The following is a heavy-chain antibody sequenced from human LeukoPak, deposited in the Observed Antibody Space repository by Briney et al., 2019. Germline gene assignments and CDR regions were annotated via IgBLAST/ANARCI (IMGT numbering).Heavy chain of an antibody. J-gene: IGHJ6*03. CDR3: ARVRGLRIFGVAPLEVCYYYYYYMDV. CDR2: INSDGSST. CDR1: GFTFSSYW. Sequence: GGSLRLSCAASGFTFSSYWMHWVRQAPGKGLVWVSRINSDGSSTSYADSVKGRFTISRDNAKNTLYLQMNSLRAEDTAVYYCARVRGLRIFGVAPLEVCYYYYYYMDVWGKGTTVTVSS. V-gene: IGHV3-74*01. D-gene: IGHD3-3*01.